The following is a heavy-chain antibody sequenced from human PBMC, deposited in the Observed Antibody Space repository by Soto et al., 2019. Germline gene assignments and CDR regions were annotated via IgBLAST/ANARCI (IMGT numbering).Heavy chain of an antibody. CDR1: GFTFSSYS. Sequence: EVQPVESGGGLVKPGGSLRLSCAASGFTFSSYSMNWVRQAPGKGLEWVSSISSSSSYIYYADSVKGRFTISRDNAKNSLYLKMNSLRAEDTAVYYCARVHCSSTSCYYYYYYGMDVWGQGTTVTVSS. D-gene: IGHD2-2*01. V-gene: IGHV3-21*01. CDR2: ISSSSSYI. J-gene: IGHJ6*02. CDR3: ARVHCSSTSCYYYYYYGMDV.